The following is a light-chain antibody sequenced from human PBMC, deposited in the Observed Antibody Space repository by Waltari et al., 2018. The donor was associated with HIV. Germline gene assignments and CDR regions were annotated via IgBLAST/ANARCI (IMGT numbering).Light chain of an antibody. J-gene: IGLJ3*02. CDR3: AAWDDSLNAWV. CDR1: SSHIGSNY. V-gene: IGLV1-44*01. Sequence: QSVLTQPPSASGTPGQRVTISCSGSSSHIGSNYVYWYQQRPGTAPKLLIYSNNQRPSGVPDRISGSKSGTSASLAISGLQSVDEADYYCAAWDDSLNAWVFGGGTKLTVL. CDR2: SNN.